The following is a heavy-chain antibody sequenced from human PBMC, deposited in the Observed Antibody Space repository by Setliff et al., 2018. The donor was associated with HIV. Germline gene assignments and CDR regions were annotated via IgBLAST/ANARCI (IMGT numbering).Heavy chain of an antibody. CDR1: GGSISSGSYY. J-gene: IGHJ6*01. CDR3: ARDNSYYYGSGSHYWYGMDV. CDR2: IHTSGST. Sequence: PSETLSLTCTVSGGSISSGSYYWSWIRQPAGKGLEWIGHIHTSGSTKYNPSLKSRVTISADTSKNQFSLNLSSVTAADTAVYYCARDNSYYYGSGSHYWYGMDVWGQGTTVTVSS. D-gene: IGHD3-10*01. V-gene: IGHV4-61*09.